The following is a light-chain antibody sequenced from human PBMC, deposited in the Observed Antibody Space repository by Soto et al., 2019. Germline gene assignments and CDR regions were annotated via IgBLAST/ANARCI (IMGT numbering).Light chain of an antibody. CDR3: QQRSNWPPIT. Sequence: EIVLTQSPATLSLSPGERATLSCRASQSVSSYLAWYQQKPGQAPRLLIYDASNRATGIPARFSGSGSGTDFTRTISSLGPEDFAVYYCQQRSNWPPITFGQGTRREIK. CDR2: DAS. J-gene: IGKJ5*01. CDR1: QSVSSY. V-gene: IGKV3-11*01.